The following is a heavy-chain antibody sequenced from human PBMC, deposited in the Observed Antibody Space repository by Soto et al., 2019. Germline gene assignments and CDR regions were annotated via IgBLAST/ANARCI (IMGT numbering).Heavy chain of an antibody. V-gene: IGHV3-21*01. Sequence: GGSLRLSCAAPGFTFSSYSMNWVRQAPGKGLEWVSSISSSISYIYYADSVKGRFTISRDNAKNSLYLQMNSLRAEDTAVYYCARGALTGTPTVYWGQGTLVTVSS. D-gene: IGHD1-20*01. CDR3: ARGALTGTPTVY. J-gene: IGHJ4*02. CDR2: ISSSISYI. CDR1: GFTFSSYS.